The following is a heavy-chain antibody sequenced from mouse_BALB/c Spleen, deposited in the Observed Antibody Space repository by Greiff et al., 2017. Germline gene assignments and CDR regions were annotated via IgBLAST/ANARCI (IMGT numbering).Heavy chain of an antibody. J-gene: IGHJ3*01. CDR1: GYTFSSYW. D-gene: IGHD2-4*01. Sequence: VQLQESGAELMKPGASVKISCKATGYTFSSYWIEWVKQRPGHGLEWIGEILPGSGSTNYNEKFKGKATFTADTSSNTAYMQLSSLTSEDSAVYYCAREGRDYDVGAYWGQGTLVTVSA. V-gene: IGHV1-9*01. CDR2: ILPGSGST. CDR3: AREGRDYDVGAY.